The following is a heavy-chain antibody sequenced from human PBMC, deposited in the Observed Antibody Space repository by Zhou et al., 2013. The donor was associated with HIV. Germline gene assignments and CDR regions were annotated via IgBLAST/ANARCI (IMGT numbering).Heavy chain of an antibody. D-gene: IGHD2-2*02. CDR1: GGTFSSYA. J-gene: IGHJ6*03. Sequence: QVQLVQSGAEVKKPGSSVKVSCKASGGTFSSYAISWVRQAPGQGLEWMGGIIPIFSPANYAQKFQGRVTITTDESTSTAYMDLSSLRSEDTAVYYCAILEHGSTSRYIYYYMDVWGKGTTVTVSS. CDR2: IIPIFSPA. V-gene: IGHV1-69*05. CDR3: AILEHGSTSRYIYYYMDV.